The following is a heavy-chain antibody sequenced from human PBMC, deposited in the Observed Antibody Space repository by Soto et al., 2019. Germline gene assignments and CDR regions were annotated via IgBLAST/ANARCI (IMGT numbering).Heavy chain of an antibody. V-gene: IGHV3-48*02. Sequence: PGGSLRLSCAASGFTFSSYSMNWVRQAPGKGLEWVSYISSSSSTIYYADSVKGRFTISRDNAKNSLYLQMNSLRDEDPAVYYCARDFYYRRSNYYYFYGMVDGGQGTTVTVSS. J-gene: IGHJ6*02. CDR3: ARDFYYRRSNYYYFYGMVD. CDR2: ISSSSSTI. CDR1: GFTFSSYS. D-gene: IGHD3-22*01.